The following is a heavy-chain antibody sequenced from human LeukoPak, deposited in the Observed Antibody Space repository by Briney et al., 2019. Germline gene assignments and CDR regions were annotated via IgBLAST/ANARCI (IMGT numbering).Heavy chain of an antibody. Sequence: PGGSLRLSRAASGFTVSSNYMSWVRQAPGKGLEWVSVIYSGGSTYYADSVKRRFTISRDNSKNTLYLQMNSLRAEDTAVYYCARDRRYDSWSGYPTRDYYKHVWGKGTTVTVSS. CDR2: IYSGGST. J-gene: IGHJ6*03. V-gene: IGHV3-53*01. CDR3: ARDRRYDSWSGYPTRDYYKHV. D-gene: IGHD3-3*01. CDR1: GFTVSSNY.